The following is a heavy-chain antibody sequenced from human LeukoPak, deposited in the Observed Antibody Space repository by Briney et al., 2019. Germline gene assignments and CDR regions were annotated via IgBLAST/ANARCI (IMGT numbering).Heavy chain of an antibody. CDR2: INPNSGGT. V-gene: IGHV1-18*01. J-gene: IGHJ5*02. CDR1: GYTFTSYG. D-gene: IGHD3-10*01. CDR3: ARVSLWSGELLSWFDP. Sequence: ASVKVSCKASGYTFTSYGISWVRQAPGQGLEWMGWINPNSGGTNYAEKLQGRVTMTTDTSTSTAYMELRSLRSDDTAMYYCARVSLWSGELLSWFDPWGQGTLVTVSS.